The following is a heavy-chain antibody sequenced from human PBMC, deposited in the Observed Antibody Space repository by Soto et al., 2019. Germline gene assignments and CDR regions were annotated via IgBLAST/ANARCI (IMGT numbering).Heavy chain of an antibody. D-gene: IGHD3-22*01. CDR2: IVRNGGST. V-gene: IGHV3-64D*06. CDR1: GFTFSNYA. Sequence: PGGSLRLSCSASGFTFSNYAMHWVRQAPWKGLEYVSAIVRNGGSTYYADSVKGRFTISRDNSKNTLYLQMSSLRAEDTAVYYCVKEGYYYDSSGYYYGWFDPWGQGTLVTVSS. J-gene: IGHJ5*02. CDR3: VKEGYYYDSSGYYYGWFDP.